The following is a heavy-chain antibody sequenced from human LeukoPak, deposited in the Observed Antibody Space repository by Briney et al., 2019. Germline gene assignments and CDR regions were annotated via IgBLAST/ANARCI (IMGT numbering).Heavy chain of an antibody. Sequence: PGGSLRLSCAASGFIFSSAWMSWVRQAPGKGLEWVGHIKTKTDGGTTDYAAPVKGRFTISRDNSKNTLYLQMNSLRAEDTAVYYCARVPFGRYFDPTSMWGQGTLVTVSS. J-gene: IGHJ4*02. CDR3: ARVPFGRYFDPTSM. D-gene: IGHD3-9*01. CDR1: GFIFSSAW. CDR2: IKTKTDGGTT. V-gene: IGHV3-15*01.